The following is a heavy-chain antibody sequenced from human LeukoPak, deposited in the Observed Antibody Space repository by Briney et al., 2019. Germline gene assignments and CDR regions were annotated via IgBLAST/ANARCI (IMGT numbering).Heavy chain of an antibody. CDR1: GGSISSYY. J-gene: IGHJ6*03. D-gene: IGHD5-24*01. CDR2: IYYSGST. Sequence: SETLSLTCTVSGGSISSYYWSWIRQPPGKGLEWIGYIYYSGSTNYNPSLKSRVTISVDTSKNQFSLKLSSVTAADTAVYYCARDLGIRDGYNFNYYYYMDVWGKATTVTVS. V-gene: IGHV4-59*01. CDR3: ARDLGIRDGYNFNYYYYMDV.